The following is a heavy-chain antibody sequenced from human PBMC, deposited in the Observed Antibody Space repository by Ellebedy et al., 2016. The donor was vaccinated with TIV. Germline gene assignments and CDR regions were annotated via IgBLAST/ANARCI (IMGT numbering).Heavy chain of an antibody. CDR2: IYYSGST. CDR1: GGSISSSSYY. CDR3: ARLRYYYGSGNPYGMDV. J-gene: IGHJ6*02. Sequence: SETLSLTXTVSGGSISSSSYYWGWIRQPPGKGLEWIGSIYYSGSTYYNPSLKSRVTISVDTSKNQFSLKLSSVTAADTAVYYCARLRYYYGSGNPYGMDVWGQGTTVTVSS. V-gene: IGHV4-39*01. D-gene: IGHD3-10*01.